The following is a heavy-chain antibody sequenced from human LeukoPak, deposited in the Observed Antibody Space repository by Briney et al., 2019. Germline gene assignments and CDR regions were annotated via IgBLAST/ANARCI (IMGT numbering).Heavy chain of an antibody. CDR3: ARSGVPAAIYYYYGIDV. V-gene: IGHV1-69*04. CDR2: IIPVLGIA. CDR1: GGTFSSYA. Sequence: ASVKVSCKASGGTFSSYAISWVRQAAGEGLEWMGRIIPVLGIANYAQKLQGRVTITADKTTSTAYMELSRLRSEDTAVYYCARSGVPAAIYYYYGIDVWRQGTTVTVSS. J-gene: IGHJ6*02. D-gene: IGHD2-2*01.